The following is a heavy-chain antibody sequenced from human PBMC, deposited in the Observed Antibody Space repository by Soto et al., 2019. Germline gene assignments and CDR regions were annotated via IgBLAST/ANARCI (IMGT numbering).Heavy chain of an antibody. CDR2: IYWDDDK. Sequence: QITLNESGPTVVRPTETLTLTCRFSGFSLTTSGVGVGWIRQSPGKAPEWLALIYWDDDKRYSASLNSRLTITKDTSKNQVVRTVSDLDPTDTATYYCAHRVLRTVFGLVTTTAIYFDFWGQGTPVAVSS. CDR1: GFSLTTSGVG. V-gene: IGHV2-5*02. J-gene: IGHJ4*02. D-gene: IGHD3-3*01. CDR3: AHRVLRTVFGLVTTTAIYFDF.